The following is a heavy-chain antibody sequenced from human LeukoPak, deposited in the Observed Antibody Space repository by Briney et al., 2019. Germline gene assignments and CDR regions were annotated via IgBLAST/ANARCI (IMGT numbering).Heavy chain of an antibody. CDR2: IKQDGSEK. CDR1: GFTFSSYW. CDR3: ARDGGWWELANAFDI. Sequence: PGGSLRLSCAASGFTFSSYWMSWVRQAPGKGLEWVANIKQDGSEKYYVDSVKGRFTISRDNAKNSLYLQMNSLRAEDTAVYYCARDGGWWELANAFDIWGQGTMVTVSS. D-gene: IGHD2-15*01. V-gene: IGHV3-7*01. J-gene: IGHJ3*02.